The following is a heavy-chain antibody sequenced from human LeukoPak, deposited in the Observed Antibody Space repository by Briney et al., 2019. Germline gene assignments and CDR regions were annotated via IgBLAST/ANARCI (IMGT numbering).Heavy chain of an antibody. V-gene: IGHV4-59*01. CDR1: GGSINNYY. J-gene: IGHJ4*02. CDR2: IHYSGYT. Sequence: PSETLSLTCTVSGGSINNYYWSWIRQPPGKGLEWIAYIHYSGYTAYNPSLKSRVTMSLDTSKNQFSLKLSSVTAADTAVYYCARTSDSSGYYFDYWGQGTLVTVSS. D-gene: IGHD3-22*01. CDR3: ARTSDSSGYYFDY.